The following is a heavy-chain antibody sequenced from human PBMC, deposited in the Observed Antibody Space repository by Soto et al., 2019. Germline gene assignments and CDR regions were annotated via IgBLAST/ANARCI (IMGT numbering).Heavy chain of an antibody. CDR2: INNSGRT. Sequence: PSDTLSLTLAVYGGSFSGYYWSWIRQPPGKGMEWIEEINNSGRTNYKTYIKRRVTIKVDTSKTQCYLKLNSVTAAETAVYYCAHPGGSFYNDGLDXWDQGTSLTIS. V-gene: IGHV4-34*01. D-gene: IGHD3-16*01. CDR3: AHPGGSFYNDGLDX. J-gene: IGHJ6*02. CDR1: GGSFSGYY.